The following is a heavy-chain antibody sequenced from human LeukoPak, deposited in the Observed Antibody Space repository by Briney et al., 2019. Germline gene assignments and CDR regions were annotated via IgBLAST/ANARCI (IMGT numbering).Heavy chain of an antibody. CDR3: ARGLYGSKGIFDS. J-gene: IGHJ4*02. CDR1: GGSINYYY. CDR2: IYYSGSA. V-gene: IGHV4-59*01. D-gene: IGHD3-10*01. Sequence: SETLSLTCTVSGGSINYYYWSWIRQPPGKGLESSGYIYYSGSANYNPSLKSRVTTSVDTSKNQFSLKLNSVTAADTAVYYCARGLYGSKGIFDSWGQGTLVTVSS.